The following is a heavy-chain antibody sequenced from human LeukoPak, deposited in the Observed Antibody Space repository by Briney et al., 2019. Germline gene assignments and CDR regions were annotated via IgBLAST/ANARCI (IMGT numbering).Heavy chain of an antibody. V-gene: IGHV3-48*01. CDR2: ISSSSSTI. J-gene: IGHJ4*02. CDR3: ARSTYCSSTSCPFDY. D-gene: IGHD2-2*01. Sequence: GSLRLSCAASGFTFSSYSMNWVRQAPGKGLEWVSYISSSSSTIYYADSVKGRFTISRDTSKNTLDLQMNSLRPEDTAVYYCARSTYCSSTSCPFDYWGQGTLVTVSS. CDR1: GFTFSSYS.